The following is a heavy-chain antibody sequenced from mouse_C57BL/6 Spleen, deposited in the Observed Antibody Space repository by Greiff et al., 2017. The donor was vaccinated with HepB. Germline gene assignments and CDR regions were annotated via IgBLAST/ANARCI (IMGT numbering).Heavy chain of an antibody. J-gene: IGHJ4*01. CDR2: IRNKANNHAT. V-gene: IGHV6-6*01. CDR3: TGGSTSYYAMDY. Sequence: DVMLVESGGGLVQPGGSMKLSCAASGFTFSDAWMDWVRQSPEKGLEWVAEIRNKANNHATYYAESVKGRFTISRDDSKSSVYLQMNSLRAEDTGIYYCTGGSTSYYAMDYWGQGTSVTVSS. CDR1: GFTFSDAW.